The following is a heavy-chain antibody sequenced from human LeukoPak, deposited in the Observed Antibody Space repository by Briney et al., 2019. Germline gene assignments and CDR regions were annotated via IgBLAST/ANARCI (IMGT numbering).Heavy chain of an antibody. D-gene: IGHD2-2*01. V-gene: IGHV4-39*01. J-gene: IGHJ4*02. CDR2: IYYSGST. CDR1: GGSISSSIYY. Sequence: PSETLSLTCTVSGGSISSSIYYWGWIRQPPGKGLEWLGSIYYSGSTYYNPSLKRRVIISVDTSKNQFSLKLKSVTAADMAVYYCARLADCSSTSCYDHWGQGTLVTVSS. CDR3: ARLADCSSTSCYDH.